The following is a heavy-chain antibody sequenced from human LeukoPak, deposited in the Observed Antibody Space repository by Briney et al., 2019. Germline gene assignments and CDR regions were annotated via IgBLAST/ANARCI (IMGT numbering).Heavy chain of an antibody. V-gene: IGHV4-59*01. J-gene: IGHJ4*02. D-gene: IGHD7-27*01. CDR1: GGSISSYF. CDR2: IYFSGST. CDR3: ARGAGDNPFDY. Sequence: SETLSLTCTVSGGSISSYFWSWIRQPPGKGLEWIGYIYFSGSTNYNPSLKSRVTISVDTSKNQFSLKLSSVTAADTAVYYCARGAGDNPFDYWGQGTLVTVSS.